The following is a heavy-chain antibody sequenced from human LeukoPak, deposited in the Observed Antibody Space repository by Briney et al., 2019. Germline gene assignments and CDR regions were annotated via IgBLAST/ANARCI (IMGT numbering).Heavy chain of an antibody. CDR2: INPNSGGT. Sequence: ASVKVSCKASGYTFTGYYMHWVRPAPGQGLEWMGWINPNSGGTNYAQKFQGRVTMTRDTSISTAYMELSRLRSDDTAVYYCARGTIYDSSGYFDYWGQGTLVTVSS. D-gene: IGHD3-22*01. CDR3: ARGTIYDSSGYFDY. J-gene: IGHJ4*02. V-gene: IGHV1-2*02. CDR1: GYTFTGYY.